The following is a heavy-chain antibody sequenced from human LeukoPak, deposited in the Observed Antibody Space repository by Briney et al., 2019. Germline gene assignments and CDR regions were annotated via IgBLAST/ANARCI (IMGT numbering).Heavy chain of an antibody. V-gene: IGHV4-59*01. CDR2: IYYSGST. CDR3: ASLPYYYDSSGTTLGYFDY. CDR1: GGSISSYY. Sequence: SETLSLTCAVSGGSISSYYWSWIRQPPGKGLEWIGYIYYSGSTNYNPSLKSRVTISVDTSKNQFSLKLSSVTAADTAVYYCASLPYYYDSSGTTLGYFDYWGQGTLVTVSS. J-gene: IGHJ4*02. D-gene: IGHD3-22*01.